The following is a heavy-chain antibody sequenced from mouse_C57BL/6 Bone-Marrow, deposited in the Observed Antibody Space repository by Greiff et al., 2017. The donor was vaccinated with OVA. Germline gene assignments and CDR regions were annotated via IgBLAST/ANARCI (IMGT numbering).Heavy chain of an antibody. V-gene: IGHV1-82*01. D-gene: IGHD2-4*01. CDR2: IYPGDGDT. CDR3: ARGWDYDTFAY. CDR1: GYAFSSSW. J-gene: IGHJ3*01. Sequence: ESGPELVKPGASVKISCKASGYAFSSSWMNWVKQRPGKGLEWIGRIYPGDGDTNYNGKFKGKATLTADKSSSTAYMQLSSLTSEDSAVYFCARGWDYDTFAYWGQGTLVTVSA.